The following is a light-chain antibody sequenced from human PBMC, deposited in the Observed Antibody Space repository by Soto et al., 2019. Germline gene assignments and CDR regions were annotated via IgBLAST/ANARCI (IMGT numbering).Light chain of an antibody. CDR3: SSYTSSSTLVV. CDR1: SSDVGGYNY. Sequence: QSALTQPASVSGSPGQSITISCTGTSSDVGGYNYVSWYQQHPGKAPKLMIYGVSNRPSGVSNRFSGSKSRNTASLTISGLQAEDEADYYCSSYTSSSTLVVFGGGTKLTVL. CDR2: GVS. J-gene: IGLJ2*01. V-gene: IGLV2-14*01.